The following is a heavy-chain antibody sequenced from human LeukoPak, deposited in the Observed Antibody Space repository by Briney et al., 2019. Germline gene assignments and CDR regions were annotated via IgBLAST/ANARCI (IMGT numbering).Heavy chain of an antibody. J-gene: IGHJ4*02. Sequence: PGGSLRLSCAASGFTFSSYAMHWVRQAPGKGLEWVAVISYDGSNKYYADSVKGRFTISRDNSKNTLYLQMNSQRAEDTAVYYCAKDLFAGPSDYWGQGTLVTVSS. CDR2: ISYDGSNK. V-gene: IGHV3-30-3*01. CDR1: GFTFSSYA. CDR3: AKDLFAGPSDY.